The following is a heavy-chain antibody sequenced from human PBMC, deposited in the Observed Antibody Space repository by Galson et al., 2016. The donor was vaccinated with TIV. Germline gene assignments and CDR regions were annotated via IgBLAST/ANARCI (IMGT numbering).Heavy chain of an antibody. D-gene: IGHD5-18*01. CDR2: INPNGDDT. CDR3: ARGFNYGFAFYYGMDV. V-gene: IGHV1-2*02. CDR1: GYPFTAYY. Sequence: SVKVSCKAPGYPFTAYYIHWVRQAPGQGPEWMGWINPNGDDTNYAQRFQGRVSMTRDTSISTAYMELSRLRSDDTAVFFCARGFNYGFAFYYGMDVWGQGTTVTVSS. J-gene: IGHJ6*02.